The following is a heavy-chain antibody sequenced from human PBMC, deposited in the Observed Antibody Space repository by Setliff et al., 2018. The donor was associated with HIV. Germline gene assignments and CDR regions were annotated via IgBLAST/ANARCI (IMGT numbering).Heavy chain of an antibody. CDR2: INHSGST. CDR3: ARLFRWLQFPDRFDS. J-gene: IGHJ4*02. Sequence: SETLSLTCAVYGGSFSGYYWSWIRQPPGKGLEWIGEINHSGSTNYNASLKSRVTLSVDTSKKQFSLKLRSVTAADTAVYYCARLFRWLQFPDRFDSWGQGALVTVSS. V-gene: IGHV4-34*01. D-gene: IGHD6-19*01. CDR1: GGSFSGYY.